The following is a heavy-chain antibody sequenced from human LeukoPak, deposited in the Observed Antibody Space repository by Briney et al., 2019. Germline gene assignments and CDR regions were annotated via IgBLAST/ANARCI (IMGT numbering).Heavy chain of an antibody. V-gene: IGHV4-59*01. CDR2: IYYSGST. J-gene: IGHJ4*02. D-gene: IGHD6-13*01. Sequence: SETLSLTCTVSGGSISSYYWSWIRQPPAKGLEWIGYIYYSGSTNYNPSLKSRVTISLDTSKNQFSLKLSSVTAADTAVYYCARGPYSSSWYDFDYWGQGTLVTVSS. CDR3: ARGPYSSSWYDFDY. CDR1: GGSISSYY.